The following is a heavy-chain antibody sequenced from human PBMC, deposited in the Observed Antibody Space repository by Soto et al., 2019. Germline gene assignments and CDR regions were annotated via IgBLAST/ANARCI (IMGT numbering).Heavy chain of an antibody. CDR3: AKEPPICGGNCYSVLDY. D-gene: IGHD2-21*02. V-gene: IGHV3-23*01. J-gene: IGHJ4*02. CDR1: GFTFSNYA. Sequence: EMQLLESGGGLVQPGGSLRLSCAASGFTFSNYAMGWVRQAPGKGLEWVSAISGSGHTTYYADSVKGRFTISRDNSKNTLYLQMDSLRAEVTTVYYCAKEPPICGGNCYSVLDYWGQGILVTVSS. CDR2: ISGSGHTT.